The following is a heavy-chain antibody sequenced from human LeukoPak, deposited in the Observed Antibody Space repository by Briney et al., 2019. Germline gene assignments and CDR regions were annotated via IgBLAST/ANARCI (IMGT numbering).Heavy chain of an antibody. V-gene: IGHV4-4*02. Sequence: PSGTLSLTCAVSGGSISSSNWWSWVRQPPGKGLEWGGEIYHSGSTNYNPSLNSRVTISVDRSKNQFSLRLSAVTAAATAVYYCARRSVPGVPYQDDYWGQGTLVTVSS. CDR3: ARRSVPGVPYQDDY. CDR1: GGSISSSNW. CDR2: IYHSGST. J-gene: IGHJ4*02. D-gene: IGHD3-10*01.